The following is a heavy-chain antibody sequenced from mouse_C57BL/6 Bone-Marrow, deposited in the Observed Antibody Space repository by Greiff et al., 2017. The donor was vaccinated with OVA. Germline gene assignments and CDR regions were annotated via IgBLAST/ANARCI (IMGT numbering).Heavy chain of an antibody. CDR3: ARDREFIRDAMDY. CDR2: ISDGGSYT. J-gene: IGHJ4*01. CDR1: GFTLSSYA. V-gene: IGHV5-4*01. Sequence: DVQLVESGGGLVKPGGSLKLSCAASGFTLSSYAMSWVRQTPEKRLEWVATISDGGSYTYYPDNVKGRFPISRDNAKNNLYLRMSHVKSEDTARYYGARDREFIRDAMDYWGQGTSVTVSS. D-gene: IGHD1-1*01.